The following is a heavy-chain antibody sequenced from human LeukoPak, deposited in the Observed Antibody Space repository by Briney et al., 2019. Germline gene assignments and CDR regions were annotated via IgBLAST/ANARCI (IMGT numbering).Heavy chain of an antibody. Sequence: GGSLRLSCAASGLIFTSNRMNWVRQAPGKGLEWVANIKHDGSEQIYVDSVKGRFTISRDNAKDSVYLQMNSLRAEDTAVYYCTRGLGEHGGVSDRWGQGTLVIVS. CDR2: IKHDGSEQ. V-gene: IGHV3-7*01. D-gene: IGHD3-16*01. CDR1: GLIFTSNR. CDR3: TRGLGEHGGVSDR. J-gene: IGHJ5*02.